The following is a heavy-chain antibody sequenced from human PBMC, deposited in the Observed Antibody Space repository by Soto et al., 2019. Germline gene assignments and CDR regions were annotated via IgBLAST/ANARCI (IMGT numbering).Heavy chain of an antibody. Sequence: QLQLLESGPGLVKASETLSLTCSVSGCSISTSRSYCAWIRQPPGKGLEWLANIFYSVSTFYNPSLASRDSVSVDTSKNEVSLQLRSVTAADTAVYYCARQPTTGDTDLWFDPWGQGTLVTVSS. CDR2: IFYSVST. J-gene: IGHJ5*02. CDR3: ARQPTTGDTDLWFDP. V-gene: IGHV4-39*01. CDR1: GCSISTSRSY. D-gene: IGHD2-21*01.